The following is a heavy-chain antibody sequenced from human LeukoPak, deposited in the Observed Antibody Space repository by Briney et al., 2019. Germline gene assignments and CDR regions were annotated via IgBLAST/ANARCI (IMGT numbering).Heavy chain of an antibody. D-gene: IGHD3-10*01. J-gene: IGHJ4*02. CDR2: ISGSGGST. Sequence: GGSLRLSCAASGFTFSSYAMSWVRRAPGKGLEWVSAISGSGGSTYYADSVKGRFTISRDNSKNTLYLQMNSLRAEDTAVYYCAKVDAPRFGELLYSFDYWGQGTLVTVSS. CDR3: AKVDAPRFGELLYSFDY. CDR1: GFTFSSYA. V-gene: IGHV3-23*01.